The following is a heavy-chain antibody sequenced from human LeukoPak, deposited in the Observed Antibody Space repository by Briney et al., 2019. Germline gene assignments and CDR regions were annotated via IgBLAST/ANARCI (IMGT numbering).Heavy chain of an antibody. D-gene: IGHD3-16*02. CDR1: GGSLSSYY. CDR3: ARVIPPHYYYMDV. Sequence: SETLSLTCTVSGGSLSSYYWSWIRQPPGKGLEWIGYIYYSVSANYNPSLKSRVTISVDTSKNQFSLKVTSVTAADTAVYYCARVIPPHYYYMDVWGKGTTVTVS. CDR2: IYYSVSA. V-gene: IGHV4-59*01. J-gene: IGHJ6*03.